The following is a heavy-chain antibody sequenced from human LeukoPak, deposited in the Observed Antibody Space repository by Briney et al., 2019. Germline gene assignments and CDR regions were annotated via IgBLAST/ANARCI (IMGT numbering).Heavy chain of an antibody. V-gene: IGHV1-2*06. D-gene: IGHD3-3*01. CDR1: GYTFTGYY. CDR2: VNPNSGGT. CDR3: ARDLDPDRTYYDFCSGYYMGY. Sequence: ASVKVSCKASGYTFTGYYMHWVRQAPEQGLEWMGRVNPNSGGTNYAQKFQGRVTMTRDTSISTAYMELSRLRSDDTAVYYCARDLDPDRTYYDFCSGYYMGYWGQGSLVTVSS. J-gene: IGHJ4*02.